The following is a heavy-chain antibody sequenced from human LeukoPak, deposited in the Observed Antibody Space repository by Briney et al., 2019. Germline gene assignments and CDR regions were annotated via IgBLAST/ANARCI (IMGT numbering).Heavy chain of an antibody. CDR1: GGSISSGGYN. V-gene: IGHV4-31*03. Sequence: SETLSLTCTVSGGSISSGGYNWSWIRQHPGKGLEWIGYIHHSGSSYYNPSLKSRVIISVDTSKNQFSLKLNSVTAADTAVYYCANYGSGSYRFDPWGQGTLVTVSS. J-gene: IGHJ5*02. CDR2: IHHSGSS. D-gene: IGHD3-10*01. CDR3: ANYGSGSYRFDP.